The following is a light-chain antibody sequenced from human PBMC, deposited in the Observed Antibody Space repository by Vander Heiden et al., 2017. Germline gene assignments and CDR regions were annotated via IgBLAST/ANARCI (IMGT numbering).Light chain of an antibody. CDR2: DAT. Sequence: DIQMTQSPSSLSASVGDRVTITCQASQDISNYLNWYQQKPGKAHKLLIYDATNLETGVPSRISGRGSGTDFTFTISSLQPEDIATYYCQQYDNLPPYTFGQGTKLEIK. V-gene: IGKV1-33*01. CDR1: QDISNY. J-gene: IGKJ2*01. CDR3: QQYDNLPPYT.